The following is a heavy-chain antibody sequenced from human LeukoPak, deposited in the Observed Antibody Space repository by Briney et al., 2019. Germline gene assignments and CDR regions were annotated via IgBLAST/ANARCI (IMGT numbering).Heavy chain of an antibody. CDR3: ARGKYSSGWYLDF. D-gene: IGHD6-19*01. Sequence: SETLSLTCTVSGVSISSSSYYWGWIRQPPGKGLEWIGSIYYSGSTYYNPSLKSRVTISVDTSKNQFSLKLSSVTAADTAVYYCARGKYSSGWYLDFWGQGTLVTVSS. V-gene: IGHV4-39*07. CDR1: GVSISSSSYY. CDR2: IYYSGST. J-gene: IGHJ4*02.